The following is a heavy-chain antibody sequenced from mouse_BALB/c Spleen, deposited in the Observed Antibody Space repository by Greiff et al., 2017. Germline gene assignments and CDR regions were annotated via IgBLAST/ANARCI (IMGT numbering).Heavy chain of an antibody. Sequence: VQLQQSGAELVKPGASVKLSCTASGFNIKDTYMHWVKQRPEQGLEWIGRIDPANGNTKYDPKFQGKATITADTSSNTAYLQLSSLTSEDTAVYYCASSSYYYGSSYAIDYWGQGTSVTVSS. CDR1: GFNIKDTY. D-gene: IGHD1-1*01. CDR3: ASSSYYYGSSYAIDY. CDR2: IDPANGNT. J-gene: IGHJ4*01. V-gene: IGHV14-3*02.